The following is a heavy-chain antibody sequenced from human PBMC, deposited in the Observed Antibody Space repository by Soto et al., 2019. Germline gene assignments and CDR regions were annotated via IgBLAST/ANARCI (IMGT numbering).Heavy chain of an antibody. Sequence: GGSLRLSCAASGFTFSSYAMSWVRQAPGKGLEWVSAISGSGGSTYYADSVKGRFTISRDNSKNTLYLQMNSLRAEDTAVYYCAKTSRLGRGSGSYYLANYYYYMDVWGKGTTGTVSS. V-gene: IGHV3-23*01. CDR3: AKTSRLGRGSGSYYLANYYYYMDV. CDR2: ISGSGGST. D-gene: IGHD3-10*01. J-gene: IGHJ6*03. CDR1: GFTFSSYA.